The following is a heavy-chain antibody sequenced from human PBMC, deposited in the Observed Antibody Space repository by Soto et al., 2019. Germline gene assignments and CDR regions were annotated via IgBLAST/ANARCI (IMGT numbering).Heavy chain of an antibody. Sequence: ASVKVSCKASGYTFTRYYMHWVRQAPGQGLEWMGIIYLSGGSKSYAQKFQGRVTMTRDTSTSTVYIELSSLRSEDTAVYYCARGLSPGGGALDDWGQGALVPVSS. CDR3: ARGLSPGGGALDD. J-gene: IGHJ4*02. V-gene: IGHV1-46*01. CDR1: GYTFTRYY. D-gene: IGHD3-16*01. CDR2: IYLSGGSK.